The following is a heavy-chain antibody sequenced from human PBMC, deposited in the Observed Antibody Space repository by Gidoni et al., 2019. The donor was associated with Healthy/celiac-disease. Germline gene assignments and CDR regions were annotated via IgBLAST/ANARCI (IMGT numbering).Heavy chain of an antibody. CDR1: GYSISSGYY. CDR3: ARLDVVVVAATVSYGMDV. V-gene: IGHV4-38-2*02. Sequence: QVQLQESGPGLVKPSETLSLTCTVSGYSISSGYYWGWIRQPPGKGLEWIGSIYHSGSTYYNPSLKSRVTISVDTSKNQFSLKLSSVTAADTAVYYCARLDVVVVAATVSYGMDVWGQGTTVTVSS. J-gene: IGHJ6*02. CDR2: IYHSGST. D-gene: IGHD2-15*01.